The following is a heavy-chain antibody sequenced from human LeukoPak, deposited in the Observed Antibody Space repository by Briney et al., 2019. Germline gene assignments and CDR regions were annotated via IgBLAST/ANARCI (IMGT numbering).Heavy chain of an antibody. CDR2: IYYSGST. V-gene: IGHV4-59*08. CDR1: GGSISSYY. Sequence: SETLSLTCTVSGGSISSYYWSWIRQPPGKGLEWIGYIYYSGSTNYNPSPKSRVTISVDTSKNQFSLKLSSVTAADTAVYYCARYSGSYYADYWGQGTLVTVSS. D-gene: IGHD1-26*01. J-gene: IGHJ4*02. CDR3: ARYSGSYYADY.